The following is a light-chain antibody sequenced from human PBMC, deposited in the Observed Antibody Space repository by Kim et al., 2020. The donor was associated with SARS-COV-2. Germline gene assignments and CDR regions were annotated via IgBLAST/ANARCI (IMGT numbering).Light chain of an antibody. CDR3: QAWDSSTWV. CDR1: KLGDKY. CDR2: QHS. J-gene: IGLJ3*02. Sequence: SYELTQPPSVSVSPGQTASITCSGDKLGDKYACWYQQKPGQSPVLVIYQHSKRPSGIPERFSGSNSGNTATLTISGTQAMDEADYYCQAWDSSTWVFGGGTKVTVL. V-gene: IGLV3-1*01.